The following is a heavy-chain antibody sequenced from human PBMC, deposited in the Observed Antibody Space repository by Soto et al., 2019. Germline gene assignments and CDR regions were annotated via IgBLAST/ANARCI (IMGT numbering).Heavy chain of an antibody. CDR2: VYHSGAT. Sequence: SETLSLTCAVSGGSLSSPNWWTWVRQPPGKGLEWIAEVYHSGATAFNPSLRSRVSISVDRSKNQFSLNLRSVTAADTAVYYCARVAVVAAVGSYFDPWGQGTLVTVSS. CDR1: GGSLSSPNW. J-gene: IGHJ5*02. D-gene: IGHD6-13*01. CDR3: ARVAVVAAVGSYFDP. V-gene: IGHV4-4*02.